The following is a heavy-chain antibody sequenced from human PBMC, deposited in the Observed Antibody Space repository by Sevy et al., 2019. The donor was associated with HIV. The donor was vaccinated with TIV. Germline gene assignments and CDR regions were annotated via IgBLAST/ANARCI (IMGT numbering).Heavy chain of an antibody. CDR2: IYTSGST. CDR3: ARNARPPYDILTGYSNYYYYYMDV. CDR1: GGSISSYY. V-gene: IGHV4-4*07. D-gene: IGHD3-9*01. J-gene: IGHJ6*03. Sequence: SETLPLTCTVSGGSISSYYWSWIRQPAGKGLEWIGRIYTSGSTNYNPSLKSRVTMSVATSKNQFSLKLSSVTAADTAVYYCARNARPPYDILTGYSNYYYYYMDVWGKGTTVTVSS.